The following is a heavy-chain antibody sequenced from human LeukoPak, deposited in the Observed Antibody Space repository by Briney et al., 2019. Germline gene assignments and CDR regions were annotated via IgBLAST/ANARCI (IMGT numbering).Heavy chain of an antibody. Sequence: ASVKVSCKASGYTFTGYYMHWVRQAPGQGLEWMGWNNPNSGGTNYAQKFQGRVTMTRDTSISTAYMELSRLRSDDTAVYYCARDRGILGDNDAFDIWGQGTMVTVSS. CDR2: NNPNSGGT. V-gene: IGHV1-2*02. D-gene: IGHD3-10*01. CDR1: GYTFTGYY. CDR3: ARDRGILGDNDAFDI. J-gene: IGHJ3*02.